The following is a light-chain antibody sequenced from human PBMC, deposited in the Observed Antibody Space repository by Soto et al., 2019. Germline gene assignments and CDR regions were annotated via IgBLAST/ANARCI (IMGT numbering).Light chain of an antibody. V-gene: IGLV2-14*01. CDR1: SSDVGGYNY. CDR3: SSYTSSSTRD. CDR2: DVS. Sequence: QSVLTQPASVSGSPGQSITISCTGTSSDVGGYNYVSWYQQHPGKAPKLMIYDVSNRPSGVSNRFSGSKSGNTASLTISGLQAEDEADYYCSSYTSSSTRDFGTGTKLTVL. J-gene: IGLJ1*01.